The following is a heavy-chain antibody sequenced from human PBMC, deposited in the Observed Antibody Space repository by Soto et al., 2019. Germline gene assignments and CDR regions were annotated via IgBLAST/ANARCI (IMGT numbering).Heavy chain of an antibody. J-gene: IGHJ4*02. CDR2: IIPIFGTA. Sequence: SVKVSCKASGGTFSSYAMSWVRQAPGQGLEWMGGIIPIFGTANYAQKFQGRVTITADKSTSTAYMELSSLRSEDTAVYYCARDTNGYKEFDYWGQGTLVTVSS. D-gene: IGHD2-8*01. V-gene: IGHV1-69*06. CDR1: GGTFSSYA. CDR3: ARDTNGYKEFDY.